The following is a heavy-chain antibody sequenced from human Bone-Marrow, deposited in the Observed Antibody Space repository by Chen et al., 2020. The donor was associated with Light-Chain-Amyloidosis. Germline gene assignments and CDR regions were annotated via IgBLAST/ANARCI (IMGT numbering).Heavy chain of an antibody. V-gene: IGHV3-7*01. J-gene: IGHJ5*01. CDR1: GFTFSNHW. D-gene: IGHD6-19*01. CDR2: IKQDGSEN. Sequence: EVQLVESGGGLVQPGGSLRLSCAASGFTFSNHWMSWVRQAPGKGLEWVANIKQDGSENYFVDSVRGRFIISRDNTKTSLYLQMTSLRAEDTAVYYCARWEYNSGWYWLDSWGQGTLVTVSS. CDR3: ARWEYNSGWYWLDS.